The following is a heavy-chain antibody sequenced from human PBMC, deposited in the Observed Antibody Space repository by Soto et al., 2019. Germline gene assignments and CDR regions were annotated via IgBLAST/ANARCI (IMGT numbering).Heavy chain of an antibody. V-gene: IGHV3-64D*08. J-gene: IGHJ5*02. CDR3: VKGGGNNSWDWFGP. CDR2: ISINGGSSNGGST. D-gene: IGHD5-12*01. Sequence: PGGSLRLSCAASGFTLSHYAMHWVRQAPGKGLEYVSAISINGGSSNGGSTYYADSVKGRFTISRDNSKNTLYLQMSSLRVEDTAVYYCVKGGGNNSWDWFGPWGRGTLVTVYS. CDR1: GFTLSHYA.